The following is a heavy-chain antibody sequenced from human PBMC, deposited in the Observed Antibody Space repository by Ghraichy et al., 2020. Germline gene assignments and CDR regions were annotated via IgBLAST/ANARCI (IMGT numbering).Heavy chain of an antibody. V-gene: IGHV3-48*01. CDR3: ARVKRDYYDSSGYYYSGFDY. D-gene: IGHD3-22*01. CDR2: ITMSSSTI. CDR1: GFTFSSYS. J-gene: IGHJ4*02. Sequence: LSLTCAASGFTFSSYSMNWVRQAPGKGLEWVSHITMSSSTIYYADSVKGRFTISRDNAKNSLYLQMNSLRAEDTAVYYCARVKRDYYDSSGYYYSGFDYWGPGTLVTVSS.